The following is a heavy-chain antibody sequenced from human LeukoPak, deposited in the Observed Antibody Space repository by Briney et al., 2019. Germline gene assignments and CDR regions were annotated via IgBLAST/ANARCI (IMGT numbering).Heavy chain of an antibody. CDR1: GGSISSGGYY. CDR3: ARWATTVPNYFDY. D-gene: IGHD1-26*01. CDR2: IYYSGST. V-gene: IGHV4-31*03. Sequence: SETLSLTCTVSGGSISSGGYYWSWIRQHPGKGLEWIGYIYYSGSTYYNPSLKSRVTISVDTSKNQFSLKLSSVTAPVTAVYYCARWATTVPNYFDYWGQGTLVTVSS. J-gene: IGHJ4*02.